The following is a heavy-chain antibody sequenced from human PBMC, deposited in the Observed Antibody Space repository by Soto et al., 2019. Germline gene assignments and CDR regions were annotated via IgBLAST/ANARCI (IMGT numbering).Heavy chain of an antibody. D-gene: IGHD3-10*01. CDR1: GASISTEGYS. Sequence: PSETLSLTCAVAGASISTEGYSWNWIRQPPGQGLEWIAYILHTGRTLYNPSLKSRISISMDASRNQVSLNLNSVTAADTAIYYCARERSGGGHFDYWGQGALVTVSS. CDR3: ARERSGGGHFDY. V-gene: IGHV4-30-2*01. J-gene: IGHJ4*02. CDR2: ILHTGRT.